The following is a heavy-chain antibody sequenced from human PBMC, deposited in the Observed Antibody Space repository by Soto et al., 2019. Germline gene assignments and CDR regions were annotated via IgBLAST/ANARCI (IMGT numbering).Heavy chain of an antibody. CDR1: GFTFSSYA. CDR2: ISYDGSNK. Sequence: PGGSLRLSCAASGFTFSSYAMHGVRQAPGKGLEGGAVISYDGSNKYYADSVKGRFTISRDNSKNTLYLQMNRLRAEDTAVYFFAVAGYFYCLWAAYYSAGKDYWGQGTMVTVSS. J-gene: IGHJ4*01. CDR3: AVAGYFYCLWAAYYSAGKDY. V-gene: IGHV3-30-3*01. D-gene: IGHD3-9*01.